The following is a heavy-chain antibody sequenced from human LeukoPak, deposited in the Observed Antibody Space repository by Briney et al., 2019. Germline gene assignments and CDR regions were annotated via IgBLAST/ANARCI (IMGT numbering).Heavy chain of an antibody. Sequence: GGSLRLSCAASGFTFSNYWMHWVRQAPGKGRVWVSHTNSYGSTILYAVSVKGRFTISRDIAKNTLYLQMNSLRAEDTAVYYCARVAYSAFHSHFQHWGQGTLVTVSS. CDR3: ARVAYSAFHSHFQH. J-gene: IGHJ1*01. V-gene: IGHV3-74*01. D-gene: IGHD5-12*01. CDR1: GFTFSNYW. CDR2: TNSYGSTI.